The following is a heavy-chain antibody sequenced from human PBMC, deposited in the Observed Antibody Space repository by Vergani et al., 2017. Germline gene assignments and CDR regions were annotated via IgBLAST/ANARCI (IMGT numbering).Heavy chain of an antibody. D-gene: IGHD4-11*01. CDR3: ARGTLTVTIRGWDYYYYYMDV. CDR2: IYYSGST. CDR1: GGSISSSSYY. V-gene: IGHV4-39*07. Sequence: QLQLQESGPGLVKPSETLSLTCTVSGGSISSSSYYWGWIRQPPGKGLEWIGSIYYSGSTYYNPSLKSRVTISVDTSKNQFSLKLSYVTAADTAVYYCARGTLTVTIRGWDYYYYYMDVWGKGTTVTVSS. J-gene: IGHJ6*03.